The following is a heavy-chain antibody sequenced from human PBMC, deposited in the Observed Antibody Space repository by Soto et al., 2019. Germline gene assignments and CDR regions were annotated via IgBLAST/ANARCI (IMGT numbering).Heavy chain of an antibody. V-gene: IGHV3-23*01. Sequence: GGSLRLSCAASGFTFSTYAMSWVRQAPGKGLEWVSAVSGSGGSTYYTDSVKGRFTISRDNSKNTLYLQMDSLRAEDTAVYYCAVRKTGSYFDYWGQGALVTVSS. J-gene: IGHJ4*02. CDR2: VSGSGGST. CDR1: GFTFSTYA. D-gene: IGHD1-26*01. CDR3: AVRKTGSYFDY.